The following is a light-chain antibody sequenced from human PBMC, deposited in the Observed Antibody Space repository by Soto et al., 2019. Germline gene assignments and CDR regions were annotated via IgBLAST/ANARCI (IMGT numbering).Light chain of an antibody. V-gene: IGLV1-36*01. CDR1: TSNIENNG. CDR3: ATWDDSLNAVV. J-gene: IGLJ2*01. CDR2: YDD. Sequence: QSVLTQPPSVSEAPRQRVTISCSGSTSNIENNGVNWYQQFPGKAPKLLIYYDDLLPSGVSDRFSGSKSGSSASLAISGLQSEDEADYYCATWDDSLNAVVFGGGTKLTVL.